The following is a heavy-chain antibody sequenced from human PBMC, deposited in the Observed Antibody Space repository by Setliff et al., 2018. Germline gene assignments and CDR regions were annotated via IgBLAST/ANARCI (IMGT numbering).Heavy chain of an antibody. Sequence: GGSLRLSCAASGFTFSSYSMNWVRQAPGKGLEWVSSISSSGSTIYYADSVKGRFTISRDNAKNALYLQMNSLRAEDTAVYYCARGSSWYVCKYWGQGTLVTVSS. CDR1: GFTFSSYS. D-gene: IGHD6-13*01. J-gene: IGHJ4*02. CDR2: ISSSGSTI. V-gene: IGHV3-48*04. CDR3: ARGSSWYVCKY.